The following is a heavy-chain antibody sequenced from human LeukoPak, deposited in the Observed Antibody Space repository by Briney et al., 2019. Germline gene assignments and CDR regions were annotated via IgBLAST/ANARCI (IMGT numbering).Heavy chain of an antibody. CDR1: GGSISSSSYY. CDR2: IYYSGST. D-gene: IGHD6-13*01. V-gene: IGHV4-39*07. J-gene: IGHJ5*02. Sequence: PSETLSLTCTVSGGSISSSSYYWGWIRQPPGKGLEWIGSIYYSGSTYYNPSLKSRVTISVDTSKNQFSLKLSSVTAADTAVYYCANYNRIAAAGSVNKENWFDPWGQGTLVTVSS. CDR3: ANYNRIAAAGSVNKENWFDP.